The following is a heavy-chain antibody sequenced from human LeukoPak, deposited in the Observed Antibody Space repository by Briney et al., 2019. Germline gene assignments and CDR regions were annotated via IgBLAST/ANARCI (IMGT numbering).Heavy chain of an antibody. V-gene: IGHV4-59*02. Sequence: SETLSLTCTVSGVSVSNYYWSWIRQPPGRGLEWLGFIFYKGSIDYNPSLKRRVSMSVDPSKNQLSLNLTSLTAADTAVYYCARGLIVRQDDAFDVWGQGTKVTVSS. CDR1: GVSVSNYY. CDR2: IFYKGSI. J-gene: IGHJ3*01. D-gene: IGHD3-10*02. CDR3: ARGLIVRQDDAFDV.